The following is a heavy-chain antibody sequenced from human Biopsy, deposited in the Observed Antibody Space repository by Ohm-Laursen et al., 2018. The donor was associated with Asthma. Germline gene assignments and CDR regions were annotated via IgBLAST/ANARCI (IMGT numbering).Heavy chain of an antibody. J-gene: IGHJ4*02. CDR2: VSYDGGVV. D-gene: IGHD3-3*01. Sequence: SLRLSCAASGFVFRSHAMHWVRQAPGKGLAWVAVVSYDGGVVHYADSMKGRFTISRDNAKSTLYLQMNRLRTDDTAVYFCAKRRGYSDLTDFDHWGQGTLVTVSS. CDR3: AKRRGYSDLTDFDH. V-gene: IGHV3-30*18. CDR1: GFVFRSHA.